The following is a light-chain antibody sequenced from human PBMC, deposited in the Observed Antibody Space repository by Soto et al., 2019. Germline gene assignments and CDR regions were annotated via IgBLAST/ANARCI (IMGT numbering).Light chain of an antibody. Sequence: EIVLTQSPGTLSLSPGERATLSCRASQSVRSNYLAWYQQRPGQAPRLLIYDASSRATGVPDRFSGSGSGTDFTLTISRLEPEDFAVYYCHQYGGSPGTLGQGTKVDIK. J-gene: IGKJ1*01. CDR3: HQYGGSPGT. CDR1: QSVRSNY. CDR2: DAS. V-gene: IGKV3-20*01.